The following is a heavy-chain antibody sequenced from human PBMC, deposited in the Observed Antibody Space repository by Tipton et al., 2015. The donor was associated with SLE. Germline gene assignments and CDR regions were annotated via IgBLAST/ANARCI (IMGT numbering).Heavy chain of an antibody. CDR1: GGSISSYY. Sequence: TLSLTCTVSGGSISSYYWSWIRQPPGKGLEWVGYVYYGGSTNYNPSLKSRVTISRDPSKNQFSLKLSSATAADTAVYYCARDQVGVADFDYWGQGTLVTVSS. D-gene: IGHD3-16*01. CDR2: VYYGGST. V-gene: IGHV4-59*01. CDR3: ARDQVGVADFDY. J-gene: IGHJ4*02.